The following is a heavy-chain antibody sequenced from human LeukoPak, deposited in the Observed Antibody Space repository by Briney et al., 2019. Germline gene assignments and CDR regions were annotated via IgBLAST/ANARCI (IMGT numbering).Heavy chain of an antibody. Sequence: PGGSLRLSCAASRFTFSSYAMSWVRQAPGKGLEWVSAISGSGGSTYYADSVKGRFTISRDNSKNTLYLQMNSLRAEDTAVYYCAKSSGSYGGFDYWGQGTLVTVSS. CDR2: ISGSGGST. CDR3: AKSSGSYGGFDY. CDR1: RFTFSSYA. V-gene: IGHV3-23*01. D-gene: IGHD1-26*01. J-gene: IGHJ4*02.